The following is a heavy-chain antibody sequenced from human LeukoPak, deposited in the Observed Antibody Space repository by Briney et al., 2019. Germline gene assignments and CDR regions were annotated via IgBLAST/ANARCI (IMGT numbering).Heavy chain of an antibody. CDR3: ARDFAVTTDRHYFYHGLDV. J-gene: IGHJ6*02. CDR2: IYSGGST. CDR1: GFAVIGEY. V-gene: IGHV3-66*01. D-gene: IGHD6-19*01. Sequence: GGSLRLSCVASGFAVIGEYMCWVCQAPGKGLEWVSTIYSGGSTYYAESVKGRFTISRDNSENTLSLEMNSLKVEDTAVYYCARDFAVTTDRHYFYHGLDVWGQGTTVTVSS.